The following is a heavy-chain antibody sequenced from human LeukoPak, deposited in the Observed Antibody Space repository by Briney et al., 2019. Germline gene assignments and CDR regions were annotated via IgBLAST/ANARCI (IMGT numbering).Heavy chain of an antibody. CDR2: IRYDGSNK. CDR1: GFTFSSYG. J-gene: IGHJ4*02. Sequence: PGGSLRLSCAASGFTFSSYGMHWVRQAPGKGLEWVAFIRYDGSNKYYADSVKGRFTISRDNSKNTLYLQMNSLRAEDTAVYYCAKDITVMGWEIDYWGQGTLVTVSS. V-gene: IGHV3-30*02. D-gene: IGHD1-26*01. CDR3: AKDITVMGWEIDY.